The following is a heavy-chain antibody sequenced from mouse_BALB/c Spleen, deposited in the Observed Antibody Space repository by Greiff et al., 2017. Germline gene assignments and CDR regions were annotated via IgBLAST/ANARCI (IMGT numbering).Heavy chain of an antibody. J-gene: IGHJ1*01. V-gene: IGHV3-5*02. D-gene: IGHD2-4*01. CDR2: IYYSGTI. CDR1: GISITTGNYR. CDR3: ARTMILWYFDV. Sequence: EVQLVESGPGLVKPSQTVSLTCTVTGISITTGNYRWSWIRQFPGNKLEWIGYIYYSGTITYNPSLTSRTTITRDTSKNQFILEMNSLTAEDTATYYCARTMILWYFDVWGAGTTVTVSS.